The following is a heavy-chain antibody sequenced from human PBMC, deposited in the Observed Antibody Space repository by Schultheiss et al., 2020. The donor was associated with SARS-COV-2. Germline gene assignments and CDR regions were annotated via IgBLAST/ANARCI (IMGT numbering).Heavy chain of an antibody. J-gene: IGHJ5*02. V-gene: IGHV4-61*08. CDR1: GGSISSGGYY. D-gene: IGHD3-22*01. CDR3: ARGPMIVVVTANYWFDP. CDR2: IYYSGST. Sequence: SETLSLTCTVSGGSISSGGYYWSWIRQHPGKGLEWIGYIYYSGSTNYNPSLKSRVTISVDTSKNQFSLKLSSVTAADTAVYYCARGPMIVVVTANYWFDPWGQGTLVTVSS.